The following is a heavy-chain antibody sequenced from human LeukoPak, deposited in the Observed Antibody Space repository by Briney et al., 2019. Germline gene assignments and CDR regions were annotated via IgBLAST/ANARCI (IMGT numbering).Heavy chain of an antibody. CDR1: GFTFSSYE. V-gene: IGHV3-48*03. CDR3: ARDYSSGWYVTDYYYYMDV. Sequence: GGSLRLSCAASGFTFSSYEMNWVRQAPGKGLEWVSYISSSGSTIYYADSVKGRFTISRDNSKNTLYLQMNSLRAEDTAVYYCARDYSSGWYVTDYYYYMDVWGKGTTVTISS. D-gene: IGHD6-19*01. J-gene: IGHJ6*03. CDR2: ISSSGSTI.